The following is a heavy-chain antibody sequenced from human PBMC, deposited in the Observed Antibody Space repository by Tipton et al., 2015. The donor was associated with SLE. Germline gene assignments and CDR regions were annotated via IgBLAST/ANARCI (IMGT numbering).Heavy chain of an antibody. CDR2: IYYSGST. CDR1: GGSISSGGYY. Sequence: TLSLTCTVSGGSISSGGYYWSWIRQHPGKGLEWIGYIYYSGSTYYNPSLKSRVTISVDTSKNQFSLKLSSVTAADTAVYYCARGAAMVTCDYWGQGTLVTVSS. J-gene: IGHJ4*02. D-gene: IGHD5-18*01. CDR3: ARGAAMVTCDY. V-gene: IGHV4-31*03.